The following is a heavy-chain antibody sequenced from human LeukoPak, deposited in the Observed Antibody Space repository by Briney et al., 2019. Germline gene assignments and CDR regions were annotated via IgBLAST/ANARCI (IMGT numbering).Heavy chain of an antibody. J-gene: IGHJ4*02. CDR1: GFTFSTYA. V-gene: IGHV3-23*01. CDR3: SKRTVNPEI. Sequence: PGGSLRLSCAPTGFTFSTYAVIWLRQAPGKGLEWVSGISRSANSTNYADYVKGRFTISRDNSKNTLYLQINSLRDEDTAVYYCSKRTVNPEIWGQGTLVTVSS. CDR2: ISRSANST.